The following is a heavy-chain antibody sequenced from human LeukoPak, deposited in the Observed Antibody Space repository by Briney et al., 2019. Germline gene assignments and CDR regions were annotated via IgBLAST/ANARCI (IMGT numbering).Heavy chain of an antibody. CDR3: ARDEGGRDYYGSGSRVY. Sequence: PSETLSLTCTVSNYSISRDYYWGWIRQPPGKGLEWIGSIYRSGSTYYNPSLKSRVTISIDTSRNQFSLKLSSVTAADTAVYFCARDEGGRDYYGSGSRVYWGQGTLVTVSS. D-gene: IGHD3-10*01. CDR2: IYRSGST. CDR1: NYSISRDYY. J-gene: IGHJ4*02. V-gene: IGHV4-38-2*02.